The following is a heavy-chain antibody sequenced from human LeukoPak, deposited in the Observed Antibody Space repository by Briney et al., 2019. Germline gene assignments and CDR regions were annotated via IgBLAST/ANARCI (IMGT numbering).Heavy chain of an antibody. V-gene: IGHV3-7*03. CDR2: IKEDGSER. Sequence: GGSLRLSCAASGFTFSNYWMDWVRQAPGKGLEWVANIKEDGSERYYVDSVKGRFTISRDNAKNSLYLQMNSLRAEDTAVYYCSRDLRIGTLGYFDYWGQGTLVSVSS. J-gene: IGHJ4*02. CDR1: GFTFSNYW. CDR3: SRDLRIGTLGYFDY. D-gene: IGHD1-1*01.